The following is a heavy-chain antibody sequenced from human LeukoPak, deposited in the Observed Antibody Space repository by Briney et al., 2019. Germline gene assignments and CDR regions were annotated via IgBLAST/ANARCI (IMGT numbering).Heavy chain of an antibody. CDR1: GYTFTSYD. V-gene: IGHV1-8*01. D-gene: IGHD3-22*01. CDR3: ARPPDFYYDSGGLAAPLAY. Sequence: GASVKVSCKASGYTFTSYDINWVRQATGQGLEWMGWMKPNSGNTGYAQKFQGRVTMTRNTSISTAYMELSSLRSEETAVYYCARPPDFYYDSGGLAAPLAYWGQETLVPFP. CDR2: MKPNSGNT. J-gene: IGHJ4*02.